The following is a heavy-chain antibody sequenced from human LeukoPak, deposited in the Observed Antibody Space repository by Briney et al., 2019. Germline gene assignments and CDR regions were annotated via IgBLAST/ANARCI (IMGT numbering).Heavy chain of an antibody. CDR1: GFTFSSYA. CDR3: AKARGTVVPPFDY. V-gene: IGHV3-23*01. J-gene: IGHJ4*02. CDR2: ISGSGGST. Sequence: PGGSLRLSCAASGFTFSSYAMSCSRQAPGKGLEWVSSISGSGGSTYYADSVKGRFTVSRDNSKNTLYLQMNSLRAEDTAVYYCAKARGTVVPPFDYWGQGTLATVSS. D-gene: IGHD3-22*01.